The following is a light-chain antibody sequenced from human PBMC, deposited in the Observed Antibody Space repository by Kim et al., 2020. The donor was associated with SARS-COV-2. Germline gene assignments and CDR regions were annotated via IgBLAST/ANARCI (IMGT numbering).Light chain of an antibody. CDR1: TSNIGAGFH. CDR2: GNN. Sequence: QRVTIPCTGSTSNIGAGFHVHWYQQLPGTAPKLLIYGNNNRPSGVPDRFSGSNSGTSASLAITGLQAGDEADYYCQSYDNSLSALVFGGGTQLTVL. CDR3: QSYDNSLSALV. V-gene: IGLV1-40*01. J-gene: IGLJ2*01.